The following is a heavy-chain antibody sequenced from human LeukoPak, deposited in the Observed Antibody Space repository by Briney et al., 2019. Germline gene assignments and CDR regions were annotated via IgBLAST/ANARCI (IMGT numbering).Heavy chain of an antibody. V-gene: IGHV3-23*01. CDR2: ISASGDSA. CDR1: GFTFSNYA. CDR3: ARAPHL. J-gene: IGHJ2*01. Sequence: PGASPRLSCAASGFTFSNYAMSWVRQAPGKGLEWVSSISASGDSAYFADSVKGRFTISRDNSRNTLYLQMSSLRAEDTAVYYCARAPHLWGRGTLVTVSS.